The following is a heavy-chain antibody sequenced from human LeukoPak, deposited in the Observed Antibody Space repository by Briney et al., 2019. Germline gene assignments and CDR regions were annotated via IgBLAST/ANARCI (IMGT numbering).Heavy chain of an antibody. V-gene: IGHV4-61*02. D-gene: IGHD3-22*01. Sequence: KSSETLSLTCTVSGGSFSRVSYSWNWIRQPAGEGLEWIGRIYSSGTTNYNPSLKSRLTISVDTSKNQFSLRLSSVTAADTAVYYCARGADYYDSSGYYWDYWGQGTLVTVSS. CDR2: IYSSGTT. CDR3: ARGADYYDSSGYYWDY. J-gene: IGHJ4*02. CDR1: GGSFSRVSYS.